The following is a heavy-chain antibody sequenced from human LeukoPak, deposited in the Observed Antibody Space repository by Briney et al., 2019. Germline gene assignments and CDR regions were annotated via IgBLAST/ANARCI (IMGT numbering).Heavy chain of an antibody. Sequence: GASVKVSFKASGYTFTCYYMHWVRQAPGQGLEWMGWINPNSGGTNYAQKFQGRVTMTRDTSISTAYMELSRLRSDDTAVYYCARGDSSSWYYFDYWGQGTLVTVSS. CDR2: INPNSGGT. V-gene: IGHV1-2*02. CDR1: GYTFTCYY. CDR3: ARGDSSSWYYFDY. J-gene: IGHJ4*02. D-gene: IGHD6-13*01.